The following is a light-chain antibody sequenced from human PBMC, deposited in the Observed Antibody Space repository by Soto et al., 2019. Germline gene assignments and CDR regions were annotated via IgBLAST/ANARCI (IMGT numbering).Light chain of an antibody. Sequence: EIVLTQSPGTLSLSPGERATLSCRASQSVSSTYVAWYLQKPGQTPRLLLYGASSRATGIPDRFSGSGSATDFTLTISRLEPEDFAVYYCQQYDSSPITFGQGTRLEIK. CDR1: QSVSSTY. CDR2: GAS. J-gene: IGKJ5*01. V-gene: IGKV3-20*01. CDR3: QQYDSSPIT.